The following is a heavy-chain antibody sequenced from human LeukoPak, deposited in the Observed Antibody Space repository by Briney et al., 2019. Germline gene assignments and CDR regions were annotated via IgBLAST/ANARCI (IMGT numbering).Heavy chain of an antibody. CDR3: ARQISDYYYYYMDV. CDR1: GGSISSSNYY. V-gene: IGHV4-39*01. Sequence: SETLSLTCTVSGGSISSSNYYWGWIRQPPGKGLEWIGTIYYSGTTYYNPSLESRVTIFEDTSKNQFSLMLTSVTAADTAVYYCARQISDYYYYYMDVWGRGTTVTVSS. J-gene: IGHJ6*03. D-gene: IGHD2-15*01. CDR2: IYYSGTT.